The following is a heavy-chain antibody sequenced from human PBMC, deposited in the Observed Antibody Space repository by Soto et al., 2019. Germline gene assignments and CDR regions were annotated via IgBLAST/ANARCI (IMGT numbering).Heavy chain of an antibody. J-gene: IGHJ6*02. CDR3: ARGAVAGDYYYYYGMDV. Sequence: SETLSLTCAVYGGSFSGYYWSWIRQPPGKGLEWIGEINHSGSTNYNPSLKSRVTISVDTSKNQFSLKLSSVTAADTAVYYCARGAVAGDYYYYYGMDVWGQGTTVTVSS. CDR1: GGSFSGYY. D-gene: IGHD6-19*01. V-gene: IGHV4-34*01. CDR2: INHSGST.